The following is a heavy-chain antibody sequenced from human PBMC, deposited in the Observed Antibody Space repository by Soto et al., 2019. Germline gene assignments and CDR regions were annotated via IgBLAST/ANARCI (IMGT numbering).Heavy chain of an antibody. CDR3: AREEKQLSRYGGDFDY. J-gene: IGHJ4*02. CDR1: DGSVNSGNYY. V-gene: IGHV4-61*01. D-gene: IGHD3-16*01. CDR2: IYYIGTT. Sequence: QVQLQESGPGLVKPSETLSLTCSVSDGSVNSGNYYWSWIRQPPGKGLEWIGHIYYIGTTDYNPSLKTRATMSVDTSKNQFSLKVTSVTAADTAVYFCAREEKQLSRYGGDFDYWGQGILVTVSS.